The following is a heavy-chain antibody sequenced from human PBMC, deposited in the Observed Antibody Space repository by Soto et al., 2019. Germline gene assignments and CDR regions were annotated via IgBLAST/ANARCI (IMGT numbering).Heavy chain of an antibody. Sequence: QVQLVESGEGVVQPGRSLRLSCAASGLPFSSYGMHWVRQAPGKGLECVAIIPHDGSYKYHVDSVKGRFTISRDNSKNTLYLQMDSLRPEDTAVYYCGALNYGGDDCWGQGTLVTVSS. D-gene: IGHD4-17*01. V-gene: IGHV3-30*03. CDR2: IPHDGSYK. CDR1: GLPFSSYG. J-gene: IGHJ4*02. CDR3: GALNYGGDDC.